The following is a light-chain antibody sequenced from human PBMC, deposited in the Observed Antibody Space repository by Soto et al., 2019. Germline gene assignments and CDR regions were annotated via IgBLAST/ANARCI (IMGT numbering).Light chain of an antibody. Sequence: DIQMTQSPSSLSASVGDRVTITCRASQSISSYLNWYQQKPGTAPKLLIYAASSLQSGVPSRSTGSGSVTDFTLTISSLQPEAFATYNCQQSYSTLFPFRPGTKVDIK. V-gene: IGKV1-39*01. CDR2: AAS. J-gene: IGKJ3*01. CDR1: QSISSY. CDR3: QQSYSTLFP.